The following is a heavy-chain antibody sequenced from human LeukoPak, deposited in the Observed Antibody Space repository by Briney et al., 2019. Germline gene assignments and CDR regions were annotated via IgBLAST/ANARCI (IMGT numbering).Heavy chain of an antibody. J-gene: IGHJ5*02. Sequence: SETLSLTCAVSGGSISSRNWWSWVRQSPGKGLEWIGEIYHSGSTNYNPSLKSRVTISVDKSKNQFSLKLSSVTAADTAVYYCARDNEQWPPRGWFDPWGQGTLVTVSS. CDR2: IYHSGST. D-gene: IGHD6-19*01. CDR1: GGSISSRNW. CDR3: ARDNEQWPPRGWFDP. V-gene: IGHV4-4*02.